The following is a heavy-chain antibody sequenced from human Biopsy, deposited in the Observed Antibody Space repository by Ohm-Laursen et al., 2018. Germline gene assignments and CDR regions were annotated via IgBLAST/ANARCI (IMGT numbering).Heavy chain of an antibody. CDR3: ATKLTGYFHH. CDR1: GGTFSNYG. D-gene: IGHD3-9*01. J-gene: IGHJ1*01. V-gene: IGHV1-69*06. Sequence: SVKVSCKAPGGTFSNYGVNWVRQAPGHGLEWLGGNIPILGTGNYAQKFQDRVTVAADTSTSTATMELRSLRSDDTAVYYCATKLTGYFHHWGQGALVIVSS. CDR2: NIPILGTG.